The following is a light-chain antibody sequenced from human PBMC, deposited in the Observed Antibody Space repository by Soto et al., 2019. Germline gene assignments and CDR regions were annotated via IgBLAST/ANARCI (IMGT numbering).Light chain of an antibody. Sequence: EIVLTQSPGTLSLSPGERATLSCRASQSVTNNYLAWYQQKPGQAPRLLIYGASSRATGIPDRFSGSGSGTEFTITISRLEPEDFAVYYCQQYCTAAWTFGQGTKVEIK. CDR2: GAS. CDR3: QQYCTAAWT. J-gene: IGKJ1*01. CDR1: QSVTNNY. V-gene: IGKV3-20*01.